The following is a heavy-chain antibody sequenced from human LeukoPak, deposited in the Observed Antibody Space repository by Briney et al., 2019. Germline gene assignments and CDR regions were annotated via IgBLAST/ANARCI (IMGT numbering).Heavy chain of an antibody. CDR3: ARPYYYDSRIDP. D-gene: IGHD3-22*01. J-gene: IGHJ5*02. CDR1: GGSISSGDYY. V-gene: IGHV4-30-4*01. Sequence: SETLSLTCTVSGGSISSGDYYWSWIRQPPGKGLEWIAYMYYSGSTYYNPSLKSRVTMSADTSKNQLSQKLSSVTAADTAVYYCARPYYYDSRIDPWGQGILVTVSS. CDR2: MYYSGST.